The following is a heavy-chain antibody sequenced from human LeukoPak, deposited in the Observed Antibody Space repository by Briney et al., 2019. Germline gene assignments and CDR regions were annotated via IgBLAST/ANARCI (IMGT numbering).Heavy chain of an antibody. D-gene: IGHD3-10*01. J-gene: IGHJ4*02. Sequence: ASVKVSCKASGYTFTSYGISWVRQAPGQGLEWMGWISAYNGNTNYAQKLQGRVTMTTDTSTSTGYMELRSLRSDDTAVYYCARDTMADGSDYWGQGTLVTVSS. CDR2: ISAYNGNT. V-gene: IGHV1-18*01. CDR1: GYTFTSYG. CDR3: ARDTMADGSDY.